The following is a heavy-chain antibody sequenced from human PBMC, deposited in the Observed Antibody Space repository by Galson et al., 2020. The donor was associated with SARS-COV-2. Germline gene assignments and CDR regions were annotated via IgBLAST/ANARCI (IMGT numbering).Heavy chain of an antibody. V-gene: IGHV4-39*01. Sequence: SETLSLTCTVSGGSISSSSYYCGWIRQPPGKGLEWIGSIYYSGSTYYNPSLKSRVTISVDTSKNQFSLKLSSVTAADTAVYYCARHDGIAAAANYYFYGMDVWGQGTTVTVSS. CDR1: GGSISSSSYY. CDR2: IYYSGST. D-gene: IGHD6-13*01. CDR3: ARHDGIAAAANYYFYGMDV. J-gene: IGHJ6*02.